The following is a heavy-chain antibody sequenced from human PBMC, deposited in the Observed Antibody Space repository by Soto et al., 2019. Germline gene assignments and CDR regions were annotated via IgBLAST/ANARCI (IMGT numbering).Heavy chain of an antibody. CDR2: IIPIFGTA. V-gene: IGHV1-69*13. CDR3: ARVLYSSSWYRYFDL. D-gene: IGHD6-13*01. CDR1: GGTFSSYA. J-gene: IGHJ2*01. Sequence: SVKVSFKASGGTFSSYAISWVRQAPGQGLEWMGGIIPIFGTANYAQKFQGRVTITADESTSTAYMELSSLRSEDTAVYYCARVLYSSSWYRYFDLWGRGTLVTVSS.